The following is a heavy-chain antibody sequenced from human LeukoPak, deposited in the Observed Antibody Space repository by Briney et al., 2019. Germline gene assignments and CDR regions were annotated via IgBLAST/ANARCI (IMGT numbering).Heavy chain of an antibody. V-gene: IGHV4-59*01. CDR3: TRGGGGYLGSNNWFDP. Sequence: SETLPLTCSVSGDSISSYYWSWIRQPPGKGLQYIGYMSYFGSANYSESTVYNPSLRSRVTISGDTAKNQFSLRLSSVTAADTAIYYCTRGGGGYLGSNNWFDPWGQGTLVTVSS. J-gene: IGHJ5*02. D-gene: IGHD3-16*01. CDR2: MSYFGSA. CDR1: GDSISSYY.